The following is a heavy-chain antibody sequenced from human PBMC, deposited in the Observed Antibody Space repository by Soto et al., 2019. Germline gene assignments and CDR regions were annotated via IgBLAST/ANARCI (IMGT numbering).Heavy chain of an antibody. Sequence: SGPTLVNPSQTLTLTCTFSGFSLSSTGVGVAWIRQPPGKALEWLAVIYWDDDKRYSTSLKNRLTVSKDTSKNQVVLTMTNVAPADTATYYCAHGTFGGIIVAGAMDVWGQGTTVTVSS. V-gene: IGHV2-5*02. D-gene: IGHD3-16*02. CDR3: AHGTFGGIIVAGAMDV. CDR1: GFSLSSTGVG. CDR2: IYWDDDK. J-gene: IGHJ6*02.